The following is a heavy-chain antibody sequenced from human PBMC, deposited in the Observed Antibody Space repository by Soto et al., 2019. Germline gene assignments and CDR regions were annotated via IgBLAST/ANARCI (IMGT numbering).Heavy chain of an antibody. CDR2: IIPIFGTA. CDR3: ARDRITMVRGVQYYYYYYGMDV. J-gene: IGHJ6*02. Sequence: GASVKVSCKASGGTFSSYAISWVRQAPGQGLEWMGGIIPIFGTANYAQKFQGRVTITADESTSTAYMELSSLRSEDTAVYYCARDRITMVRGVQYYYYYYGMDVWGQGTTVTVSS. V-gene: IGHV1-69*13. D-gene: IGHD3-10*01. CDR1: GGTFSSYA.